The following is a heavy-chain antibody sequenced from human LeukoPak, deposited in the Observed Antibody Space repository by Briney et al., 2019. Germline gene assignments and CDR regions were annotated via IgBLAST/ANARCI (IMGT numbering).Heavy chain of an antibody. J-gene: IGHJ6*02. CDR2: INHSGST. Sequence: SETLSLTCAVYGGSFSGYYWSWIRQPPGKGLEWIGEINHSGSTNYNPSLKSRVTISVDTSKNQFSLKLSSVTAADTAAYYCKVDFWSGLLMDVWGQGTTVTVSS. V-gene: IGHV4-34*01. CDR1: GGSFSGYY. CDR3: KVDFWSGLLMDV. D-gene: IGHD3-3*01.